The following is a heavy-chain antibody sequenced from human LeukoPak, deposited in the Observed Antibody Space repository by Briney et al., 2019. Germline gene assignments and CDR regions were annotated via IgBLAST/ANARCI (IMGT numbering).Heavy chain of an antibody. V-gene: IGHV4-31*03. J-gene: IGHJ4*02. CDR3: ATSAGEWELLRRADFFEY. Sequence: SETLSLTCTVSGGSISSGGYYWSWIRQHPERGLEWIGYIYHRGDTYYNPSLRSRISVSIDTSKNQFSLKLSSVTAADTAVYYCATSAGEWELLRRADFFEYWGRGILVTVSS. CDR2: IYHRGDT. CDR1: GGSISSGGYY. D-gene: IGHD1-26*01.